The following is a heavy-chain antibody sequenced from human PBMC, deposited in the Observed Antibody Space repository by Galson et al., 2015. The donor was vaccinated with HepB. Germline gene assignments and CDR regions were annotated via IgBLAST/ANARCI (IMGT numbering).Heavy chain of an antibody. V-gene: IGHV1-69*13. Sequence: SVKVSCKASGGTFSSYAISWVRRAPGQGLEWMGGIIPIFGTANYAQKFQGRVTITADESTSTAYMELSSLRSEDTAVYYCARDSCDTPPCGFDIWGQGTMVTVSS. CDR2: IIPIFGTA. CDR1: GGTFSSYA. CDR3: ARDSCDTPPCGFDI. D-gene: IGHD2-15*01. J-gene: IGHJ3*02.